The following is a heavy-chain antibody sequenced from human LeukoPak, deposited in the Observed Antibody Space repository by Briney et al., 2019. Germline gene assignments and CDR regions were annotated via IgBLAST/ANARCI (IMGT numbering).Heavy chain of an antibody. CDR3: AKHYCSSTSCLDDAFDI. V-gene: IGHV3-23*01. J-gene: IGHJ3*02. D-gene: IGHD2-2*01. Sequence: GGSLRLSCAASGFTFSSYAMGWVRQAPGKGLEWVSAISGSGGSTYYADSVKGRFTISRDNSKNTLYLQMNSLRAEDTAVYYCAKHYCSSTSCLDDAFDIWGQGTMVTVSS. CDR1: GFTFSSYA. CDR2: ISGSGGST.